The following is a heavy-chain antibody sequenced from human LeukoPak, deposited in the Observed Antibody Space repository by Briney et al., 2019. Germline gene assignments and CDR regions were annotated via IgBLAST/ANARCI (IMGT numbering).Heavy chain of an antibody. V-gene: IGHV3-66*04. J-gene: IGHJ4*02. CDR2: IYSGGST. CDR1: GFTVSSNY. CDR3: ATHRGGDWELLLGY. D-gene: IGHD1-26*01. Sequence: GSLRLSCEASGFTVSSNYMSWVRQPPGTGLEWVSVIYSGGSTYYADSVKGRFTISRDNSKNTLYLQMNSLRAVDTAVYYCATHRGGDWELLLGYWGQGTLVTVSS.